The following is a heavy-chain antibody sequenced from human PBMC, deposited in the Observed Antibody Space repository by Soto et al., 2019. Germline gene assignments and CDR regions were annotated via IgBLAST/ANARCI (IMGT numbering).Heavy chain of an antibody. CDR1: GGSVSSGSYY. V-gene: IGHV4-61*01. CDR2: TYYSGST. CDR3: ARAITDYDFWSGYPHIDY. J-gene: IGHJ4*02. Sequence: SETLSLTCTVSGGSVSSGSYYWSWIRQPPGKGLEWIGYTYYSGSTNYNPFLKSRVTISVDTSKNQFSLKLSSVTAADTAVYYCARAITDYDFWSGYPHIDYWGQGTLVTVSS. D-gene: IGHD3-3*01.